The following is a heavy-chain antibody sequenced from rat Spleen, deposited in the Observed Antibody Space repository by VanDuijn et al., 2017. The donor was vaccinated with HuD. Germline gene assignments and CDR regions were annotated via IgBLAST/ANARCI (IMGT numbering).Heavy chain of an antibody. J-gene: IGHJ2*01. D-gene: IGHD1-5*01. CDR3: VRLFNNYGYWYFDF. CDR2: ITNASGRT. V-gene: IGHV5-29*01. Sequence: EVQLVESDGGLVQPGRSLKLSCAASGFIFSDHYVAWVRQTPTKGLEWVATITNASGRTYYPDSVKGRFTISRDTAQNTLYLQMNSLRSEDTATYYCVRLFNNYGYWYFDFWGQGVMVTVSS. CDR1: GFIFSDHY.